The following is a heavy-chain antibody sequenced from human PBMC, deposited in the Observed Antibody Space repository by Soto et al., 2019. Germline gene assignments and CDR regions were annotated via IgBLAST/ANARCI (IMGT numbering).Heavy chain of an antibody. CDR1: GFTFSSYA. D-gene: IGHD4-17*01. V-gene: IGHV3-64*02. CDR2: ISSNGGST. CDR3: ARGGLSVTHGFDY. Sequence: PGGSLRLSCAASGFTFSSYAMHWVRQAPGKGLEYVSAISSNGGSTYYADSVKGRFTISRDNSKNTLYLQMGSLRAEDMAVYYCARGGLSVTHGFDYWGQGTPVTVSS. J-gene: IGHJ4*02.